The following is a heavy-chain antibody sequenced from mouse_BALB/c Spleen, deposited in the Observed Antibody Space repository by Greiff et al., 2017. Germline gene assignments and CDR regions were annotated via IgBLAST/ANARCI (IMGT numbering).Heavy chain of an antibody. D-gene: IGHD2-4*01. J-gene: IGHJ4*01. Sequence: QVQLQQSGAELVRPGTSVKVSCKASGYAFTNYLIEWVKQRPGQGLEWIGVINPGSGGTNYNEKFKGKATLTADKSSSTAYMQLSSLTSDDSAVYFYARANYDYDVKAMDYWGQGTSVTVSS. CDR3: ARANYDYDVKAMDY. CDR2: INPGSGGT. V-gene: IGHV1-54*01. CDR1: GYAFTNYL.